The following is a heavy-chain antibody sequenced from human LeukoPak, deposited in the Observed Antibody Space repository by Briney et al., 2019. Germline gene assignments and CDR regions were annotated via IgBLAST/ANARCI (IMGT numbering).Heavy chain of an antibody. CDR3: ATAPWDDYYGSGSYPDY. CDR1: GGSISSGDYY. Sequence: SQTLSLTCTVSGGSISSGDYYWSWIRQHPGKGLEWIGYIYYSGSTYYNPSLKSRVTISVDTSKNQFSLKLSSVTAADTAVYYCATAPWDDYYGSGSYPDYWGQGTLVTVSS. CDR2: IYYSGST. V-gene: IGHV4-30-4*01. J-gene: IGHJ4*02. D-gene: IGHD3-10*01.